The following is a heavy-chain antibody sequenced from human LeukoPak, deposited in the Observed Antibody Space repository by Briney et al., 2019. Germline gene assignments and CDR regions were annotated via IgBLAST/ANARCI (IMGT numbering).Heavy chain of an antibody. V-gene: IGHV1-2*06. J-gene: IGHJ4*02. CDR1: GYTFTGYY. Sequence: AASVKVSCKASGYTFTGYYMHGVRQAPGQGLEWMGRINPNSGGTNYAQKFQGRVTMTRDTSISTAYMELGRLRSDDTAVYYCARGDSYDYVWGSYRYTHDYWGQGTLVTVSS. CDR3: ARGDSYDYVWGSYRYTHDY. D-gene: IGHD3-16*02. CDR2: INPNSGGT.